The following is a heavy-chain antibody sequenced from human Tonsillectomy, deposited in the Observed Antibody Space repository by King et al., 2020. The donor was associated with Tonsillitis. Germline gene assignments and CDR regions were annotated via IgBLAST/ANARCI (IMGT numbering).Heavy chain of an antibody. Sequence: VQLQESGPGLVTPSDTLSLTCTVSGGSISSHYWSWIRQPPGEGLEWIGYIYYSGSTNYNPSLKIRVITSLYTSKNQFSLKLSSATAADTAVYYCARVGGSGDSYLEAFDIWGQGIQVTVSS. CDR1: GGSISSHY. CDR3: ARVGGSGDSYLEAFDI. CDR2: IYYSGST. V-gene: IGHV4-59*11. D-gene: IGHD5-18*01. J-gene: IGHJ3*02.